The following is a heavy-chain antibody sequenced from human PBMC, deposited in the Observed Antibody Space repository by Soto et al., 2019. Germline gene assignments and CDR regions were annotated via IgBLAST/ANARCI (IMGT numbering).Heavy chain of an antibody. V-gene: IGHV4-38-2*02. Sequence: SEALSLTCAVSGSSVDGDFYWGWIRQPPGRGLEWIATVYHSRETYYNPSLKNRATISMDTSKNHFSLKLRSVTAADTAVYFCARETFGKSGTYYGSHHDYWGQGTLVTVSS. CDR1: GSSVDGDFY. CDR2: VYHSRET. CDR3: ARETFGKSGTYYGSHHDY. D-gene: IGHD1-26*01. J-gene: IGHJ4*02.